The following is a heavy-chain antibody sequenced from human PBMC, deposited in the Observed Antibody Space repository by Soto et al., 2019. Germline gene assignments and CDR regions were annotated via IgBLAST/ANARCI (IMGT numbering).Heavy chain of an antibody. V-gene: IGHV4-59*11. CDR1: GGSIRDHY. D-gene: IGHD6-19*01. Sequence: PLEMLSLTSIVAGGSIRDHYWSWIRQPPGKGLEWIGSIYYSGSTNYNPSLKSRVTISVDTSKNQFSLKLNSVTAADTAVYYCVRAHSSWYFDYWGQGTLVTVSS. CDR2: IYYSGST. J-gene: IGHJ4*02. CDR3: VRAHSSWYFDY.